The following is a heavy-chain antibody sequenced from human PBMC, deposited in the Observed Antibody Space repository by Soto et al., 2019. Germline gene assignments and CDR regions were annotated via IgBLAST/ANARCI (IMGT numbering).Heavy chain of an antibody. V-gene: IGHV3-11*01. Sequence: PGGSLRLSCTASGFTSSESYMSWIRQAPGKGLEWVSYISGRIVTTAYADSVRCRFTISRDNAKDSRYLRMNNLRAEDTAVYNCARAGGTFDYWGQGSLVTVSS. CDR3: ARAGGTFDY. J-gene: IGHJ4*02. CDR1: GFTSSESY. CDR2: ISGRIVTT. D-gene: IGHD1-1*01.